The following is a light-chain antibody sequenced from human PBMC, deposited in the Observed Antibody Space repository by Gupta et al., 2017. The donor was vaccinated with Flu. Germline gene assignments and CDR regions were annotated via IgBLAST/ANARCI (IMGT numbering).Light chain of an antibody. CDR1: HSISNY. J-gene: IGKJ3*01. Sequence: SSLSASVGDRVTITCRASHSISNYLKWYQKKPGEAPKLLIYRASSLQSGVPSRFSGSGSGTDFTLTISSLQPEDRASYFCLQSYSTPLLTFGPGTKVDIK. CDR2: RAS. V-gene: IGKV1-39*01. CDR3: LQSYSTPLLT.